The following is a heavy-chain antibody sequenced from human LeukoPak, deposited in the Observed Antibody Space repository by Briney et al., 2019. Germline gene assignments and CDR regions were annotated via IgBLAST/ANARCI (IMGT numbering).Heavy chain of an antibody. D-gene: IGHD2-15*01. V-gene: IGHV3-7*01. CDR3: ARFGYVAAVDV. CDR2: INPAGSGT. J-gene: IGHJ4*02. CDR1: GFSFSAYG. Sequence: GGSLRLSCAASGFSFSAYGMTWVGQPPGTGLEWVANINPAGSGTYYVDPVKGRFSISRDNAKNLVYLQMNSLRAEDTAVYHCARFGYVAAVDVWGQGTPVTVSS.